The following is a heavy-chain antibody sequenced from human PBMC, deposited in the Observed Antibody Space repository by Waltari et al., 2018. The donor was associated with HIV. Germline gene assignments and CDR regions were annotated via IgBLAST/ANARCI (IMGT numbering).Heavy chain of an antibody. CDR2: INPSGGST. CDR1: GYTFTNYY. D-gene: IGHD6-6*01. CDR3: ARGIPDMYSRSSGFRGMDV. J-gene: IGHJ6*02. Sequence: QVQLVQSGAEVKKPGASVKVSCKASGYTFTNYYIHWVRQAPGQGREWMGIINPSGGSTTYAQKFQGRVTMTRDTSTSTVYMELSSLRSEDTAVYYCARGIPDMYSRSSGFRGMDVWGQGTTVTVSS. V-gene: IGHV1-46*01.